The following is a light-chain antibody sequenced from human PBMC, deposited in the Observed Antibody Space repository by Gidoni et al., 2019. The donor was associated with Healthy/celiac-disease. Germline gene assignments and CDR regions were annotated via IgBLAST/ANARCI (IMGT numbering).Light chain of an antibody. Sequence: IVMTQSPLSLPVTPGEPASISCRSSQSLLHSNGYNYLDWYLQKPGQSPQLLIYLGSNRASGVPDRFSGSGSGTDFTLKISRVEAEDVGVYYCMQALQTPQLTFGGRTKVEIK. CDR3: MQALQTPQLT. J-gene: IGKJ4*01. CDR2: LGS. V-gene: IGKV2-28*01. CDR1: QSLLHSNGYNY.